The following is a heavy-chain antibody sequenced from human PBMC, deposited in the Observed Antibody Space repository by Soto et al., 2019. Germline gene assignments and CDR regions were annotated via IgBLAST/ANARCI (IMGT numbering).Heavy chain of an antibody. J-gene: IGHJ3*02. Sequence: GGSLRLSCAASGFTFSSYAVSWVRQAPGKGLEWVSAISGSGGSTYYADSVKGRFTISRDNSKNTLYLQMNSLRAEDTAVYYCAKDPGSSWYNDAFDIWGRGTMVTVSS. CDR2: ISGSGGST. CDR3: AKDPGSSWYNDAFDI. V-gene: IGHV3-23*01. D-gene: IGHD6-13*01. CDR1: GFTFSSYA.